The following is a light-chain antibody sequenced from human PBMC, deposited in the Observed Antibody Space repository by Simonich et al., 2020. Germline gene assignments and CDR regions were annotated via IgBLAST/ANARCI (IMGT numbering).Light chain of an antibody. Sequence: QSALTQPPSASGSPGQSVTISCTGTSSDVGGYNYVSWYQQHPGKAPKLIIYEVSKRPSGVPDRFSGSKSGNTASLTVSWLQAEDEADYYCSSYAGSNLWVFGGGTKLTVL. CDR1: SSDVGGYNY. J-gene: IGLJ3*02. V-gene: IGLV2-8*01. CDR3: SSYAGSNLWV. CDR2: EVS.